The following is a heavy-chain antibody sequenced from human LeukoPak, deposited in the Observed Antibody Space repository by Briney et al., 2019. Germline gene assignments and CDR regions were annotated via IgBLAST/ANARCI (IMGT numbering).Heavy chain of an antibody. D-gene: IGHD2-2*02. CDR3: ARDGLSYTNPNNWFDP. Sequence: ALVKVSCTASGYPFTSYYINWVRQAPGQGLEWMGWISAYNGDTNYAQNLQGRVTMTTDTSTDTAYMELRSLRSDDTAVYYCARDGLSYTNPNNWFDPWGQGTLVTVSS. J-gene: IGHJ5*02. CDR1: GYPFTSYY. CDR2: ISAYNGDT. V-gene: IGHV1-18*01.